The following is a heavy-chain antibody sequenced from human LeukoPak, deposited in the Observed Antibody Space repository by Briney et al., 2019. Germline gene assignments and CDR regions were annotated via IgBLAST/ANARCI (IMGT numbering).Heavy chain of an antibody. CDR2: IYTSGST. CDR1: GGSISSYY. V-gene: IGHV4-4*07. Sequence: PSETLSLTCTASGGSISSYYWSWIRQPAGKGLEWIGRIYTSGSTNYNPSLKSRVTMSVDTSKNQFSLKLSSVTAADTAVYYCARDRPYSSSFNYYYYMDVWGKGTTVTISS. CDR3: ARDRPYSSSFNYYYYMDV. D-gene: IGHD6-13*01. J-gene: IGHJ6*03.